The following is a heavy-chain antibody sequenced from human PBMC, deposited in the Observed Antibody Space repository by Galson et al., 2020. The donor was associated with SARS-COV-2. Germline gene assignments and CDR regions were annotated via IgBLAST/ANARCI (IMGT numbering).Heavy chain of an antibody. J-gene: IGHJ3*02. CDR2: ISWDDDK. Sequence: SGPTLEKPTQPLTLTCPFSGFSLSTSGVGVRWIRQPPGTALEWLALISWDDDKRHSPSLKSRLTITKDTSKNQVVLTMTNMDPVDTATYYCAHRGPIYSGSGGAFDIWGQGTMVTVSS. CDR3: AHRGPIYSGSGGAFDI. V-gene: IGHV2-5*02. CDR1: GFSLSTSGVG. D-gene: IGHD6-13*01.